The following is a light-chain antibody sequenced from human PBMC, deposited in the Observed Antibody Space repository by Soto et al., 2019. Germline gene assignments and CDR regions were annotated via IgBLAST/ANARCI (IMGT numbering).Light chain of an antibody. CDR2: DAS. J-gene: IGKJ1*01. V-gene: IGKV1-5*01. Sequence: DIQMTQSPTTLSASVGDRVIITCRASQRMSAWLAWYQQKPGKAPKLLIYDASSLENGVPSRFSGSGSGTEFTLTFSSLQPDDFATYYCQQYDTYPWTFGQGTKVDIK. CDR3: QQYDTYPWT. CDR1: QRMSAW.